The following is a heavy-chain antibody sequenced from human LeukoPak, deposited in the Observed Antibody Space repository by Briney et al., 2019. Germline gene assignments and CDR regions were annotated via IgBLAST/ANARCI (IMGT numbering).Heavy chain of an antibody. CDR3: AKTYNWNDIVLDY. D-gene: IGHD1-20*01. Sequence: PSETLSLTCTVSGGSISSGDYYWSWIRQPPGKGLEWIGYIYYSGSTNYNPSLKSRVTISVDTSKNQFSLKLSSVTAADTAVYYCAKTYNWNDIVLDYWGQGTLVTVSS. J-gene: IGHJ4*02. CDR1: GGSISSGDYY. CDR2: IYYSGST. V-gene: IGHV4-61*08.